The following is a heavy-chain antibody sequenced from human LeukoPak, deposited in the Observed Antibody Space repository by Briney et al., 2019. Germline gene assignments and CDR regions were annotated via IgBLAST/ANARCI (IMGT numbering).Heavy chain of an antibody. J-gene: IGHJ5*02. CDR1: GFTFSSYS. Sequence: GGSLRLSCAASGFTFSSYSMNWVRQAPGKGLEWVSSISSSSSTIYYADSVKGRFTVSRDNAKNSLYLQMNSLRAEGTAVYYCARDNGDPWGQGTLVTVSS. CDR2: ISSSSSTI. CDR3: ARDNGDP. D-gene: IGHD4-17*01. V-gene: IGHV3-48*01.